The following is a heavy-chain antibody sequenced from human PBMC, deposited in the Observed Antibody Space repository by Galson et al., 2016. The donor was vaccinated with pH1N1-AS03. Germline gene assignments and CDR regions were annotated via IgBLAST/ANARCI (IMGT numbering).Heavy chain of an antibody. D-gene: IGHD3-22*01. CDR3: ARDLTDYHDSSGYPPHNGFDP. J-gene: IGHJ5*02. V-gene: IGHV4-39*07. CDR1: GGSISDSSYY. Sequence: LSLTCTVSGGSISDSSYYWGWIRQTPGKGLEWIGSIYSGGSTYYNPSLKSRVIISVDTSKNQFSLRLNSVTAADRAMYYCARDLTDYHDSSGYPPHNGFDPWGQGTLVTVSS. CDR2: IYSGGST.